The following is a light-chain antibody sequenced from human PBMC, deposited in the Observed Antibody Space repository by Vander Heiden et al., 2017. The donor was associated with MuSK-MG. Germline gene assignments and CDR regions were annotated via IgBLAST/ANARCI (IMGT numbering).Light chain of an antibody. V-gene: IGKV4-1*01. CDR3: QQYDSTPRT. CDR1: QSVLYSSNNKNY. J-gene: IGKJ1*01. CDR2: WAS. Sequence: DNVLTQSPESLAVSLGERATINCKSSQSVLYSSNNKNYLAWYQQKPGQPPKLLIYWASTRESGVPDRFSGSGSGTDFTLTISSLQAEDVAVYYCQQYDSTPRTFGQGTKVEIK.